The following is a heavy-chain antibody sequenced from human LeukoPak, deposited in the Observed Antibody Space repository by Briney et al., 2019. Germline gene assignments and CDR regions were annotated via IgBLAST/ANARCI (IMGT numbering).Heavy chain of an antibody. D-gene: IGHD6-19*01. CDR2: IIPVFGTS. CDR3: AKSLYSNGDAFDI. V-gene: IGHV1-69*13. J-gene: IGHJ3*02. Sequence: ASVKVSCKASGGTFSSYAIGWVRQAPGQGLEWMGGIIPVFGTSNYAQKFQGRVTITADESTRTAYMELSSLRSEDTAVYYCAKSLYSNGDAFDIWGQGTMVTVSS. CDR1: GGTFSSYA.